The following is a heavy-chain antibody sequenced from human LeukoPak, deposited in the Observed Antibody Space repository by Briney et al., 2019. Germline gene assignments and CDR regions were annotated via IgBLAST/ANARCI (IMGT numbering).Heavy chain of an antibody. J-gene: IGHJ4*02. CDR2: INAGNGNT. D-gene: IGHD1-26*01. V-gene: IGHV1-3*01. Sequence: ASVKVSCKASGYTFTSYAMHWVRLAPGQRLEWMGWINAGNGNTKYSQKFQGRVTMTRDTSTSTVYMELSSLRSEDTAVCYCARSGSYYFDYWGQGTLVTVSS. CDR1: GYTFTSYA. CDR3: ARSGSYYFDY.